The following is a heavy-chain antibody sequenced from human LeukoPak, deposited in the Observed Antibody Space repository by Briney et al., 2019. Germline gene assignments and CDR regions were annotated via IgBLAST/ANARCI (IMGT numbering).Heavy chain of an antibody. D-gene: IGHD6-13*01. CDR2: ISGSGGST. J-gene: IGHJ6*02. CDR1: GFPFSSYA. CDR3: ANHALRIAAAGPYGMDV. Sequence: GSLSLSCAAPGFPFSSYAMSWVRQAPGKGPEWVSAISGSGGSTYYADSVKGRFTISRDNSKNTLYLQMNSLRAEDTAVYYCANHALRIAAAGPYGMDVWGQGTTVTVSS. V-gene: IGHV3-23*01.